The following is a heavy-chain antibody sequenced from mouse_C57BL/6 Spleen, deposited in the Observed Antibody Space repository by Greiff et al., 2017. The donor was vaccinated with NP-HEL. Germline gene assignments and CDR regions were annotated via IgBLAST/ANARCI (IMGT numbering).Heavy chain of an antibody. CDR3: ARGGDYYGSSGFAY. CDR2: ILPGSGST. CDR1: GYTFTGYW. V-gene: IGHV1-9*01. J-gene: IGHJ3*01. Sequence: QVQLQQSGAELMKPGASVKLSCKATGYTFTGYWIEWVKQRPGHGLEWIGEILPGSGSTNYNEKFKGKATFTADTSSNTAYMQLSSRTTEDAAIYYCARGGDYYGSSGFAYWGQGTLVTVSA. D-gene: IGHD1-1*01.